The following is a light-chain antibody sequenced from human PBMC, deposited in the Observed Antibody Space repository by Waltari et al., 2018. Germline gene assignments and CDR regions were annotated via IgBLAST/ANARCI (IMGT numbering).Light chain of an antibody. J-gene: IGKJ1*01. CDR2: WAS. V-gene: IGKV4-1*01. CDR3: QQYYSTPWT. Sequence: DIVMTQSPDSLAVSLGERATIHCKSSQSVLYSSNNKNYLACYQQKPGQPPKLLIYWASTRESGVPDRFSGSGSGTDFTLTISSLQAEDVAVYYCQQYYSTPWTFGQGTKVEIK. CDR1: QSVLYSSNNKNY.